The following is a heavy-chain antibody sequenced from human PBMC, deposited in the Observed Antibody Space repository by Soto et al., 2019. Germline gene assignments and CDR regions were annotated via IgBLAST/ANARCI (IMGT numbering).Heavy chain of an antibody. Sequence: PGGSLRLSCAASGFTLSIYEMNWVRQAPGKGLEWVSYISPSGSTVYNADSVQGRFTISRDNAKNSLYLQMNSLRAEDTAVYYCAREAVHDAFDIWGQGTMVTVSS. J-gene: IGHJ3*02. CDR1: GFTLSIYE. V-gene: IGHV3-48*03. CDR2: ISPSGSTV. CDR3: AREAVHDAFDI. D-gene: IGHD3-10*01.